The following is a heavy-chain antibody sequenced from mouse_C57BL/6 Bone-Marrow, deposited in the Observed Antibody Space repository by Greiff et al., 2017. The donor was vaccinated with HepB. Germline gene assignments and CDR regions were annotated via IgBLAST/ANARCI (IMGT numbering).Heavy chain of an antibody. Sequence: EVQLQESGGGLVKPGGSLKLSCAASGFTFSDYGMHWVRQAPEKGLEWVAYISSGSSTIYYADTVKGRFTISRDNAKNTLFLQMTSLRSEDTAMYYCARNYYGAWFAYWGQGTLVTVSA. V-gene: IGHV5-17*01. CDR1: GFTFSDYG. J-gene: IGHJ3*01. CDR3: ARNYYGAWFAY. CDR2: ISSGSSTI. D-gene: IGHD1-1*01.